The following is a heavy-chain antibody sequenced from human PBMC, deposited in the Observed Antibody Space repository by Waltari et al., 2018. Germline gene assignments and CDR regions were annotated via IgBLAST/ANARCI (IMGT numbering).Heavy chain of an antibody. Sequence: QLQLQESGPGLVKPSETLSLTCTVSGGSISSRSYYWGWIRQPPGKGLEWIGSIYYSGSTYYNPSLKSRVTISVDTSKNQFSLKLSSVTAADTAVYYCARRRSSTSLLLLDYWGQGTLVTVSS. J-gene: IGHJ4*02. CDR3: ARRRSSTSLLLLDY. CDR1: GGSISSRSYY. CDR2: IYYSGST. D-gene: IGHD2-2*01. V-gene: IGHV4-39*01.